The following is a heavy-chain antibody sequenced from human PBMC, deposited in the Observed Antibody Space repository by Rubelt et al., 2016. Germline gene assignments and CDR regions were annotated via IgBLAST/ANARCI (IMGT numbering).Heavy chain of an antibody. J-gene: IGHJ4*02. Sequence: PGGSLRLSCAASGFTFSDYYMSWIRQAPGKGLEWVSYISSSGSTIYYADSVKGRFTISRDNAKNSLFLQMNNLRADDTAVYYCARDGSEWSRDYWGPGTLVTVSS. CDR3: ARDGSEWSRDY. V-gene: IGHV3-11*04. CDR2: ISSSGSTI. CDR1: GFTFSDYY. D-gene: IGHD1-26*01.